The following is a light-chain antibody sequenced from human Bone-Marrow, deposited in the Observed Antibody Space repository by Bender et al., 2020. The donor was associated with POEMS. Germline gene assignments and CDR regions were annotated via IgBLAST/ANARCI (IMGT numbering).Light chain of an antibody. Sequence: SSELAQPSSVSVSPGQTANITCSGDVLAKKFARWFQQKPGQAPVMLIYEDTARPSGTPERVSGSSSGSTATLTITGAQVEDEADYYCYSTGDNYRVLFGGGTKLTVL. CDR3: YSTGDNYRVL. J-gene: IGLJ2*01. CDR1: VLAKKF. CDR2: EDT. V-gene: IGLV3-27*01.